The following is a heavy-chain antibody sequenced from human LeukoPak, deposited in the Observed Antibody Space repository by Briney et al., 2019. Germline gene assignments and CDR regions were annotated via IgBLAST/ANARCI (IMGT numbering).Heavy chain of an antibody. J-gene: IGHJ4*02. V-gene: IGHV3-21*01. D-gene: IGHD3-3*01. CDR1: GFTFSDES. CDR2: ITSSSSYI. CDR3: AGAPNTIFGASRYYFDY. Sequence: GGSLRLSCAASGFTFSDESMTWVRQAPGKGLEWVSSITSSSSYIYYADSVKGRFAISRDNAKNSLYLQMNSLRAEDTAVYYCAGAPNTIFGASRYYFDYWGQGTLVTVSS.